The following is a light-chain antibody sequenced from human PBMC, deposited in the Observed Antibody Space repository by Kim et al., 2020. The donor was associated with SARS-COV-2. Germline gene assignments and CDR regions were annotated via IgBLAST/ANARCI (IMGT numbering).Light chain of an antibody. V-gene: IGKV1-8*01. Sequence: AIRMTQSPSSFSASIGDRVTITCRASQGIRNYLAWYQQKPGKAPRLLIYAASTLQSGVPSRFSGSGSGTDFTLTISCLQSEDFATYYCQHYYGYPWSFGQGTKVDIK. CDR2: AAS. J-gene: IGKJ1*01. CDR1: QGIRNY. CDR3: QHYYGYPWS.